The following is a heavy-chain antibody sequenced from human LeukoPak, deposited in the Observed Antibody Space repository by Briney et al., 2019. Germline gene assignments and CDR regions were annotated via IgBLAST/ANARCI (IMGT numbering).Heavy chain of an antibody. CDR1: GYTFTSYG. D-gene: IGHD5-12*01. V-gene: IGHV1-18*01. J-gene: IGHJ4*02. CDR2: ISAYNGNT. Sequence: GASVKVSCKASGYTFTSYGISWVRQAPGQGLEWMGWISAYNGNTNYAQKLQGRVTMTTDTSTSTAYMELRSLRSDDTAVYYCARDECEPRQECAATIDYWGQGTLVTVSS. CDR3: ARDECEPRQECAATIDY.